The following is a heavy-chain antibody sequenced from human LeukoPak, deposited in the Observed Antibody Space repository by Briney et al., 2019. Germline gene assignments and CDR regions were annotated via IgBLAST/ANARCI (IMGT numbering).Heavy chain of an antibody. CDR1: GYTFTSYG. J-gene: IGHJ6*02. CDR3: ARVERGYCSSTRCYGAGYNYYDGMDV. V-gene: IGHV1-18*01. CDR2: ISAYNGNT. D-gene: IGHD2-2*01. Sequence: ASVKVSCKASGYTFTSYGISWVRHAPEQGLEWMGWISAYNGNTNYAQKVQGRVTMTTDTSTSTAYMELRSVISDDTAVYYCARVERGYCSSTRCYGAGYNYYDGMDVWGQGTTVTVSS.